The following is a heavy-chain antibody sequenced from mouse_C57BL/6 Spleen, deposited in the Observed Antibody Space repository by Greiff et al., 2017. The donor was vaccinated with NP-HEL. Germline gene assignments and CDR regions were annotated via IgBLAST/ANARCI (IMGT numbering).Heavy chain of an antibody. CDR3: VRQGTGTPFAY. CDR2: IRSKSNNYAT. J-gene: IGHJ3*01. V-gene: IGHV10-1*01. D-gene: IGHD2-14*01. Sequence: DVKLVESGGGLVQPKGSLKLSCAASGFSFNTYAMNWVRQAPGKGLEWVARIRSKSNNYATYYADSVKDRFTISRDDSESMLYLQMNNLKTEDTAMYYCVRQGTGTPFAYWGQGTLVTVSA. CDR1: GFSFNTYA.